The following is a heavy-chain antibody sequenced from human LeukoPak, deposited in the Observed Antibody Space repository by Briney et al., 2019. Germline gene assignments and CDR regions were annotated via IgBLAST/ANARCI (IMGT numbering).Heavy chain of an antibody. CDR3: ARELGINAFDV. J-gene: IGHJ3*01. CDR2: IDPNSGVT. CDR1: GYTLTDNH. V-gene: IGHV1-2*02. Sequence: ASVKVSCKASGYTLTDNHLYWVRQAPGQGREWMGWIDPNSGVTNFAQNFQGRLTMTTDTSISTAYMALSKLTSDDTIVYYCARELGINAFDVWGPGTLVTVSS. D-gene: IGHD1-26*01.